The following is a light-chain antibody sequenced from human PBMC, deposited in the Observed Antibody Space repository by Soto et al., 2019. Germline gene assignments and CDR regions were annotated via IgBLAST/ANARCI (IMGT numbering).Light chain of an antibody. CDR1: SSNIGSNY. V-gene: IGLV1-47*01. J-gene: IGLJ1*01. Sequence: QSVLTQPPSASGTPGQRVTISCSGSSSNIGSNYVYWYQQLPGTAPKLLSYRNNQRPSGVPDRFSGSKSGTSASLAISGLRSEDEADYYCAAWDDSLSGYDVFGTGTKLTVL. CDR3: AAWDDSLSGYDV. CDR2: RNN.